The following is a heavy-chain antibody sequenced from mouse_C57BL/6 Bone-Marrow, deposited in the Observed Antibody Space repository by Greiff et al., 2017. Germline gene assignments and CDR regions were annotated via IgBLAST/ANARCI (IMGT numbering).Heavy chain of an antibody. Sequence: QVTLKESGPGILQPSQTLSLTCSFSGFSLSTFGMGVGWIRQPSGKGLEWLEHIWWDDDKYYNPALKSRLTISKDTSKNQVFLKIANVDTADTATYYCARMVIYYYGRGPYWGQGTLVTVSA. CDR3: ARMVIYYYGRGPY. J-gene: IGHJ3*01. CDR1: GFSLSTFGMG. D-gene: IGHD1-1*01. V-gene: IGHV8-8*01. CDR2: IWWDDDK.